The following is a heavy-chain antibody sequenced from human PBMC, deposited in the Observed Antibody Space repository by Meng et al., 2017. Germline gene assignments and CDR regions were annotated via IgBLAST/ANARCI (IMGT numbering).Heavy chain of an antibody. CDR1: GGSFSGYY. CDR2: INHSGST. Sequence: QVHLQPWGAGLLKPSETLSLHCAVYGGSFSGYYWSWIRQPPGKGLEWIGEINHSGSTNYNPSLKSRVTISVDTSKNQFSLKLSSVTAADTAVYYCARGRRFLEWFDYWGQGTLVTVSS. CDR3: ARGRRFLEWFDY. D-gene: IGHD3-3*01. J-gene: IGHJ4*02. V-gene: IGHV4-34*01.